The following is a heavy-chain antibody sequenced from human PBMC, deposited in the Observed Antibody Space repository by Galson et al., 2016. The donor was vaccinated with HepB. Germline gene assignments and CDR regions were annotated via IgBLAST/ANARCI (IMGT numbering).Heavy chain of an antibody. Sequence: ETLSLTCTVSGGSISSYYWTWIRQPPGKRLEWIGYIYYDGSTDYNPSLESRVTISVDKSKNQFSLKLNSVTAADTAVYYGARNSGGSDLGWFAPWGQGTLVTVSA. CDR1: GGSISSYY. D-gene: IGHD1-26*01. CDR3: ARNSGGSDLGWFAP. CDR2: IYYDGST. V-gene: IGHV4-59*08. J-gene: IGHJ5*02.